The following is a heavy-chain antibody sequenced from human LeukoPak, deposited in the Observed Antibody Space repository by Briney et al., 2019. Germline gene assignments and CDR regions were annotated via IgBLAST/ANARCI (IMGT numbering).Heavy chain of an antibody. CDR3: AKDRVRLGEFLYYYYYGMDV. V-gene: IGHV3-23*01. J-gene: IGHJ6*02. CDR1: GFTFSSYA. Sequence: AGGSLRLSCAASGFTFSSYAMSWVCQAPGEGLEWVSAISGSGGSTYYADYVKGRFTISIDNSKNTLYLPMNSLRAEDTAVYYCAKDRVRLGEFLYYYYYGMDVWGQGTTVTVSS. D-gene: IGHD3-16*01. CDR2: ISGSGGST.